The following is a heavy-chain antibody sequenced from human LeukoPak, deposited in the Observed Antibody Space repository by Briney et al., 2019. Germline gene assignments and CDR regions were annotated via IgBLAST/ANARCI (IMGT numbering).Heavy chain of an antibody. Sequence: ASVKVSCKASGYTFTSYYMHWVRQAPGQGLEWMGIINPSGGSTSYAQKFQGRVTMTRDMSTSTVYMELSSLRSEDTAVYYCTRLDIVVVVAATGPYYMDVWGKGTTVTVSS. J-gene: IGHJ6*03. CDR3: TRLDIVVVVAATGPYYMDV. V-gene: IGHV1-46*03. CDR1: GYTFTSYY. D-gene: IGHD2-15*01. CDR2: INPSGGST.